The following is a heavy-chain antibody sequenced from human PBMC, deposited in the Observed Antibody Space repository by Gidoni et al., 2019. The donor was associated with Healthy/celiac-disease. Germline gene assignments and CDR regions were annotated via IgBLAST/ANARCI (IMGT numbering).Heavy chain of an antibody. CDR1: VGSISSGGYY. D-gene: IGHD3-22*01. CDR3: ARSDSSGYDFDY. Sequence: QVQLQESGPGLVKPSQTLSLTCTVSVGSISSGGYYWSWIRQHPGKGLEWIGYIYYSGSTYYNPSLKSRVTISVDTSKNQFSLKLSSVTAADTAVYYCARSDSSGYDFDYWGQGTLVTVSS. V-gene: IGHV4-31*03. J-gene: IGHJ4*02. CDR2: IYYSGST.